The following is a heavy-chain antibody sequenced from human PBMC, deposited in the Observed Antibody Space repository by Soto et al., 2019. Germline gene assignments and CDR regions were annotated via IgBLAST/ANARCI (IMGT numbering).Heavy chain of an antibody. CDR1: GGTFSSYA. CDR2: IIPIFGTA. D-gene: IGHD3-16*02. Sequence: QVQLVQSGAEVKKPGSSVKVSCKASGGTFSSYAISWVRQAPGQGLEWMGGIIPIFGTANYAQKFQGRVTITADESTSTAYMGLCSLGPEDRAVYYCARFVNLPPPYYYYGMDVWGQGTTVTVSS. CDR3: ARFVNLPPPYYYYGMDV. V-gene: IGHV1-69*01. J-gene: IGHJ6*02.